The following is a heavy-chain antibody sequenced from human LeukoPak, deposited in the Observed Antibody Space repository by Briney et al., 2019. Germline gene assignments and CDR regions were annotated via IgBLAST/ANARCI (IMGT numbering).Heavy chain of an antibody. CDR1: GFSFDDYG. Sequence: GGSLRLSCAASGFSFDDYGMSWLRQAPGKGLEWVANIQEDGKKENYVDSVRGRFTISRDNAKNSIYLQMNSLRVEDTAVYYCAKDIVGGGDDYWGQGTLVIVSS. J-gene: IGHJ4*02. CDR2: IQEDGKKE. CDR3: AKDIVGGGDDY. V-gene: IGHV3-7*01. D-gene: IGHD2-21*02.